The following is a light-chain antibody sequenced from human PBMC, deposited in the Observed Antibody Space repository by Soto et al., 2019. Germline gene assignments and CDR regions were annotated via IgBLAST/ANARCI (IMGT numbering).Light chain of an antibody. Sequence: DIQMTQSPSTLSASVGDRVTITCRASQSVSGWLAWYQQKPGKAPKLLIYKASALGSGVPSRFSGSGSGTEFTLTISSLQPDDFATYYCQQYNNYVKCGGGTKVDIK. J-gene: IGKJ4*02. CDR1: QSVSGW. V-gene: IGKV1-5*03. CDR2: KAS. CDR3: QQYNNYVK.